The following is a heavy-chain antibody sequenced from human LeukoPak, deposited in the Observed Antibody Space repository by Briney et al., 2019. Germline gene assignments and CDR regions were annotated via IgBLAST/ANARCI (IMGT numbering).Heavy chain of an antibody. CDR1: GFTFNYYA. V-gene: IGHV3-7*01. Sequence: GGSLRLSCAASGFTFNYYAMNWVRQAPGKGLEWVANIKQDGSEKYYVDSVKGRFTISRDNAKNSLYLQMNTLRAEDTAVYYCVRQAGVYWGQGTLVTVSS. D-gene: IGHD3-10*01. CDR2: IKQDGSEK. J-gene: IGHJ4*02. CDR3: VRQAGVY.